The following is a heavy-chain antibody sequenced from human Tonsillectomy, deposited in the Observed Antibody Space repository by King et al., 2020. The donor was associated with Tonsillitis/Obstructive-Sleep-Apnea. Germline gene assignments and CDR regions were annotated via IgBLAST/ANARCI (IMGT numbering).Heavy chain of an antibody. CDR3: ARDGGSGTESSYFYY. V-gene: IGHV3-33*01. CDR1: GFTFSSYG. CDR2: IWHDGNNK. D-gene: IGHD1-26*01. Sequence: VQLVQSGGGVVQPGRSLRLSCAASGFTFSSYGMHWVRQAPGKGLEWVAAIWHDGNNKYYGDSVKGRFTISGANSKNTLYLQMNSLRAEDTAVYYCARDGGSGTESSYFYYWGQGTLVTVSS. J-gene: IGHJ4*02.